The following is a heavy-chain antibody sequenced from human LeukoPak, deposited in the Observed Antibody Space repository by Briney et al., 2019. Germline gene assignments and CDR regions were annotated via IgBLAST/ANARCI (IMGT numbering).Heavy chain of an antibody. J-gene: IGHJ6*03. V-gene: IGHV4-31*03. CDR3: AREQRSSIAAASLYYYYYMDV. CDR1: GGSISSGGYY. D-gene: IGHD6-13*01. Sequence: PSQTLSLTCTVSGGSISSGGYYWSWIRQHPGKGLERIGYIYYSGSTYYNPSLKSRVTISVDTSKNQFSLKLSSVTAADTAVYYCAREQRSSIAAASLYYYYYMDVWGKGTTVTVSS. CDR2: IYYSGST.